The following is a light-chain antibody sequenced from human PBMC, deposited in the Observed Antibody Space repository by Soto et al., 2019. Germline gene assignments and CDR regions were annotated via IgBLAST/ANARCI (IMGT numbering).Light chain of an antibody. CDR3: HQYGASPQT. Sequence: EVVLTQSPGTLSLSPGERSTLSFISSQSVSSSYLAWYQHKRGQAPRLLMYGASSRATGVPDRFSGWGSGTDFTLTISRLEPEDFAVYYCHQYGASPQTFGQGTKVDIK. CDR1: QSVSSSY. CDR2: GAS. J-gene: IGKJ1*01. V-gene: IGKV3-20*01.